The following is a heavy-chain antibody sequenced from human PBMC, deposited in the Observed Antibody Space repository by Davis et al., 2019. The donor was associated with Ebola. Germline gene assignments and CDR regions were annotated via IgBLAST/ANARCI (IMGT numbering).Heavy chain of an antibody. CDR2: INYSGPA. V-gene: IGHV4-31*03. CDR3: ARVSGNAFDV. D-gene: IGHD1-26*01. CDR1: GGSIRSGAYY. Sequence: PSETLSLTCTVSGGSIRSGAYYWTWIRQHPGKGLEWIGYINYSGPAYFNPSVKSRITISVDTSKDQFSLKLSSVTAADTAVYYCARVSGNAFDVWGQGTVVTVSA. J-gene: IGHJ3*01.